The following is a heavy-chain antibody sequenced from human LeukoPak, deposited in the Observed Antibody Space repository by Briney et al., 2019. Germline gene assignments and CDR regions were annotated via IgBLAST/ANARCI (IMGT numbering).Heavy chain of an antibody. CDR2: IKSKTDGGTT. CDR3: TTDEVRYYDSSGYYY. CDR1: GFTFSNAW. D-gene: IGHD3-22*01. Sequence: GGSLRLSCAASGFTFSNAWMSWVRQAPGKGLEWVGRIKSKTDGGTTDYAAPVKGRFTISRDDSKNTLCLQMNSLKTEDTAVYYCTTDEVRYYDSSGYYYWGQGTLVTVSS. V-gene: IGHV3-15*01. J-gene: IGHJ4*02.